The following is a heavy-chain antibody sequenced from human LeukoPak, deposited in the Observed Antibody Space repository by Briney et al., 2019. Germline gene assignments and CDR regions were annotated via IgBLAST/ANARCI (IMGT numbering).Heavy chain of an antibody. Sequence: PGGSLRLSCAASGFTFSSYGMHWVRQAPGKRLEWVSSISSSSSYIYYADSVKGRFTISRDSAKNSLYLQMNSLRAEATSVYYCARVGSGYSFDYWGQGTLVTVSS. CDR3: ARVGSGYSFDY. J-gene: IGHJ4*02. CDR2: ISSSSSYI. CDR1: GFTFSSYG. D-gene: IGHD5-18*01. V-gene: IGHV3-21*01.